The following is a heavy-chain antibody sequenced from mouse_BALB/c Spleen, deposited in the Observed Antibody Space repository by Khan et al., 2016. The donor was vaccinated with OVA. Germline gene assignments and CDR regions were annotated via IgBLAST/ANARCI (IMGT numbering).Heavy chain of an antibody. CDR3: VRDRAYYRNDGWFAY. Sequence: QVQLKQSGAELARPGASVKMSCKASGYTFTSYTIHWIKLRPGQGLEWIGYINPSSGYTNYTQKIKNKATLTADKSSTTAYMQLSSLTSDDYAVYNYVRDRAYYRNDGWFAYWGQGTLVTVSA. D-gene: IGHD2-14*01. J-gene: IGHJ3*01. CDR1: GYTFTSYT. V-gene: IGHV1-4*01. CDR2: INPSSGYT.